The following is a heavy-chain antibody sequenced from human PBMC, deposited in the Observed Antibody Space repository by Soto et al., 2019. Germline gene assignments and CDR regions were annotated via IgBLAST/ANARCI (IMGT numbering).Heavy chain of an antibody. CDR1: GGTFSSYT. D-gene: IGHD6-13*01. Sequence: QVQLVQSGAEVKKPGSSVKVSCKASGGTFSSYTISWVRQAPGQGLEWMGRIIPILGIANYAQKFQGRVTITADKSTSTAYRELSSLRSEDTAVYYCARGHSSSWYLGMDVWGQGTTVTVSS. J-gene: IGHJ6*02. CDR2: IIPILGIA. CDR3: ARGHSSSWYLGMDV. V-gene: IGHV1-69*02.